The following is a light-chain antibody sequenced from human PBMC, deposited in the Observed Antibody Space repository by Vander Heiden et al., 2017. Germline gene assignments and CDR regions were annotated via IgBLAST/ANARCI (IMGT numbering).Light chain of an antibody. CDR1: SSDVGSYNR. CDR2: EVS. Sequence: QSALTHPPSVSGSPGQSVTISCTGTSSDVGSYNRVSWYQQPPGTAPKLMIYEVSNRPSGVPDRFSGSKSGNTASLTISGLQAEDEADYYCSLYTSSSTFHVVFGGGTKLTVL. V-gene: IGLV2-18*01. CDR3: SLYTSSSTFHVV. J-gene: IGLJ2*01.